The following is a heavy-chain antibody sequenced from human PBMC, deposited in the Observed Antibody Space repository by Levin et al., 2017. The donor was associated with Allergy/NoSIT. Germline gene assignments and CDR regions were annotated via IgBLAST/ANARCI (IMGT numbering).Heavy chain of an antibody. Sequence: GESLKISCRVSGYTFTNYWIGWVRQMPGKGLQWMATIYPGDSDTRYSPSFQGQVTISADKSINTASLYWRSLKASDTATYYCARLRVIAGAMSAFDLWGQGTMVSVSS. D-gene: IGHD2-21*01. CDR1: GYTFTNYW. CDR3: ARLRVIAGAMSAFDL. CDR2: IYPGDSDT. V-gene: IGHV5-51*01. J-gene: IGHJ3*01.